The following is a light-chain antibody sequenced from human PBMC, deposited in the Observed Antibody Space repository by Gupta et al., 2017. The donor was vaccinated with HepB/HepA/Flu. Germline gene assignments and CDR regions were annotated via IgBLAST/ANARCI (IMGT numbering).Light chain of an antibody. CDR2: KAS. CDR1: QSIITW. V-gene: IGKV1-5*03. J-gene: IGKJ2*04. Sequence: DIQMTQSPSTLSASVGDRVTITCRASQSIITWLAWYQQKTGKAPKLLIYKASNFESGVPSRFSGSGSGTEFTRTISSLQPDDFATYYCQQYNSYSNMCSFGQGTKLEIK. CDR3: QQYNSYSNMCS.